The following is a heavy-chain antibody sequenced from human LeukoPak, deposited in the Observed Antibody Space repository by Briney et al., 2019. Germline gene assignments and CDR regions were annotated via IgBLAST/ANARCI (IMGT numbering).Heavy chain of an antibody. CDR2: IYYSGST. CDR3: ASHGIAAAGSPYYYYMDV. J-gene: IGHJ6*03. V-gene: IGHV4-39*07. CDR1: GGSISSSSYY. D-gene: IGHD6-13*01. Sequence: PSETLSLTCTVSGGSISSSSYYWGWIRQPPGKGLEWIGSIYYSGSTYYNPSLKSRVTISLDTSENQFSLNLNSVTAADTAVYYCASHGIAAAGSPYYYYMDVWGKGTTVTVSS.